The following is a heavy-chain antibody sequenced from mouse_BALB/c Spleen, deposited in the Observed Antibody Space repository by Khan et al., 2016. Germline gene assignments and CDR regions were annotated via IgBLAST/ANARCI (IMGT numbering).Heavy chain of an antibody. J-gene: IGHJ4*01. CDR1: GYTFTSYW. V-gene: IGHV1-7*01. CDR2: INPSTGYT. Sequence: QVQLQQSGAELAKPGASVKMSCKASGYTFTSYWMHWVKQRPGQGLEWIGYINPSTGYTEYNQKFKDKATLTADKSSSTAYMQLSSLTSEDSAVYYCARDHYYAMDYWGQETSVTVSS. CDR3: ARDHYYAMDY.